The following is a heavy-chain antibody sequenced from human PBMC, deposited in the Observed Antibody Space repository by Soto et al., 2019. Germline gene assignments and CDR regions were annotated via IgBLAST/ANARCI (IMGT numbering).Heavy chain of an antibody. Sequence: QVQLQESGPGLVKPSETLSLTCTVSGGSISSYYWSWIRQPTGKGLEWIGYIYYSGSTNYNPSLKSRVTISVDTSKNQLSLKLSSLTAADTAVYYCARNSGSYYYGSGVDYWGQGTLVTVSS. CDR1: GGSISSYY. J-gene: IGHJ4*02. CDR2: IYYSGST. CDR3: ARNSGSYYYGSGVDY. V-gene: IGHV4-59*08. D-gene: IGHD3-10*01.